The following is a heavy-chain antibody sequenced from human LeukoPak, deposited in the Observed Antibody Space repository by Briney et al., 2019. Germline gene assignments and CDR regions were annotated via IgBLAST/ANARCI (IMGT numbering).Heavy chain of an antibody. V-gene: IGHV1-8*01. J-gene: IGHJ4*02. CDR3: ARQDDYGDYFDY. CDR1: GYTFTSYD. Sequence: ASVKVSCKASGYTFTSYDINWVRQATGQGLEWVGWMNPNSGNTGYAQKFQGRVTMTRNTSISTAYMELSSLRSEDTAVYYCARQDDYGDYFDYWGQGTLVTVSS. D-gene: IGHD4-17*01. CDR2: MNPNSGNT.